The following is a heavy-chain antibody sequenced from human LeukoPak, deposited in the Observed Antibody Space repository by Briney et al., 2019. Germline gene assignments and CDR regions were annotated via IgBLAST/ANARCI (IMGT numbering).Heavy chain of an antibody. CDR3: ARDKKPLGSMDV. V-gene: IGHV3-48*01. D-gene: IGHD1-26*01. CDR2: ISSSTSTI. J-gene: IGHJ6*03. Sequence: GGSLRLSCAASGFTFSRDGMNWVRQAPGKGLEWLSYISSSTSTINYADSVKGRFTISRDNAKNSLYLQMSSLRAEDTAVYFCARDKKPLGSMDVWGKGTTLTVSS. CDR1: GFTFSRDG.